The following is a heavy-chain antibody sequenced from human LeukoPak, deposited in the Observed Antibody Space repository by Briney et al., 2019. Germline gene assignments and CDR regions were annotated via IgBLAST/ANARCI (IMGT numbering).Heavy chain of an antibody. CDR2: IYSSGST. Sequence: SETLSLTCTVSGGSINSYYWTWIRQSPGKGLEWIGYIYSSGSTNYNPSLESRLTLSVDTSRNQFSLKLRSVTAADTAVYFCARRAFSYYGMDVWGQGTTVTVSS. V-gene: IGHV4-59*01. CDR1: GGSINSYY. J-gene: IGHJ6*02. CDR3: ARRAFSYYGMDV.